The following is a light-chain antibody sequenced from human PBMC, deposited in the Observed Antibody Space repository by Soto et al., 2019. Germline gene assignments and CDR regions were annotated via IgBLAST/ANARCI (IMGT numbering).Light chain of an antibody. J-gene: IGKJ3*01. Sequence: DIQMTQSPSSLSESVGERVTITCRASQSISTYLNWFQQKPGKAPKLLIYGASSLPTGVPSRFSGSGSGTDFTLTISSLQRDDFATYYCQESLTSLGTFGPGTKVDIK. V-gene: IGKV1-39*01. CDR2: GAS. CDR3: QESLTSLGT. CDR1: QSISTY.